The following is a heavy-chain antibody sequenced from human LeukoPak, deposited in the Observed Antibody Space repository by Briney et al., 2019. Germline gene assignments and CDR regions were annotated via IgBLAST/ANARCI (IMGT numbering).Heavy chain of an antibody. V-gene: IGHV3-74*01. CDR3: ARVGEGKLLGAFDI. J-gene: IGHJ3*02. Sequence: PGGSLRLSCAASGFTFSSYWMHWVRQAPGKGLVWVSRINTDGSSTSYADSVKGRFTISRDNAKNTLYLQMNSLRAEDTAVYYCARVGEGKLLGAFDIWGQGTMVTVSS. CDR2: INTDGSST. CDR1: GFTFSSYW. D-gene: IGHD1-26*01.